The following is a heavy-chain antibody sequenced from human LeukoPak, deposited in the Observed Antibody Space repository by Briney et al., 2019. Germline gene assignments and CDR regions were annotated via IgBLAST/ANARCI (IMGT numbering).Heavy chain of an antibody. CDR1: GGSFSGYY. CDR2: INHSGST. CDR3: AAHGPPAGNSVDVWFDP. J-gene: IGHJ5*02. D-gene: IGHD4-23*01. Sequence: PSETLSLTCAVYGGSFSGYYWSWIRQPPGKGLEWIGEINHSGSTNYNPSLKSRVTISVDTSKNQFSLKLSSVTAADTAVYYCAAHGPPAGNSVDVWFDPWGQGTLVTVSS. V-gene: IGHV4-34*01.